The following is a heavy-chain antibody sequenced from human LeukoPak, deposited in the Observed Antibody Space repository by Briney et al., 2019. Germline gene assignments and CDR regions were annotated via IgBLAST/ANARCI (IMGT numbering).Heavy chain of an antibody. CDR3: ARRSRSHHRNWFDP. Sequence: SETLSLTCAVYGGSFSGYYWSGIRQPPGKGLEGVGEINHSGSTNYNPSLKSRVTISVDTSKNQLSLKLSSVTAADTAVYYCARRSRSHHRNWFDPWGQGTLVTVSS. J-gene: IGHJ5*02. V-gene: IGHV4-34*01. CDR1: GGSFSGYY. D-gene: IGHD1-14*01. CDR2: INHSGST.